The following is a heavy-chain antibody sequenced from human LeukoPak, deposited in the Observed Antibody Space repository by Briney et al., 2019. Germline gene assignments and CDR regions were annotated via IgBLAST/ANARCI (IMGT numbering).Heavy chain of an antibody. CDR1: GFSLSAYW. Sequence: GGSLRLSCAASGFSLSAYWMHWVRRAPGKGLVWVSRIDRDGSRTNYADSVKGRFTISRDNAKNSLYLQMNSLRAEDTAVYYCARDIGYYGSGSSDYWGQGTLVTVSS. V-gene: IGHV3-74*01. CDR3: ARDIGYYGSGSSDY. J-gene: IGHJ4*02. CDR2: IDRDGSRT. D-gene: IGHD3-10*01.